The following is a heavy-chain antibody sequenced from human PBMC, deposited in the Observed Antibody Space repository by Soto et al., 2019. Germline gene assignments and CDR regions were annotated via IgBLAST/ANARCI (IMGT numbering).Heavy chain of an antibody. CDR3: AKAMAPGYYGMDV. CDR1: GGSFSGYY. CDR2: INHSGST. V-gene: IGHV4-34*01. Sequence: SETLSLTCAVYGGSFSGYYWSWIRQPPGKGLEWIGEINHSGSTNYNPSLKSRVTISVDTSKNQFSLKLSSVTAADTAVYYCAKAMAPGYYGMDVWGQGTTVTVS. J-gene: IGHJ6*02. D-gene: IGHD5-18*01.